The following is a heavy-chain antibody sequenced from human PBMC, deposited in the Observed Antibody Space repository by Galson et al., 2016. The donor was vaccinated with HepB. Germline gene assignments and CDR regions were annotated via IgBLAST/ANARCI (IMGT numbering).Heavy chain of an antibody. CDR1: GFTFSTHE. CDR3: TRRWLRSDDY. CDR2: ITWSGTIV. V-gene: IGHV3-48*03. Sequence: SLRLSCAASGFTFSTHEMNWVRQAPGKGLEWVSFITWSGTIVHYAESVKGRFTISRDNDQNLLYLQMNSLRVDETAVYYCTRRWLRSDDYWGQGTLVTVSS. D-gene: IGHD4-23*01. J-gene: IGHJ4*02.